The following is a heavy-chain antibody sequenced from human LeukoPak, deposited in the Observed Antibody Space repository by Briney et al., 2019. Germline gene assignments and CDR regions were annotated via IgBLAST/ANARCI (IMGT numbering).Heavy chain of an antibody. CDR2: IRQYGREI. Sequence: GGSLRLSCAASGLTFRTYWMYWVRQARGKGLEWVAQIRQYGREIYYLDSMKGRFTISRDDADNSGFLQMNSLRVEDTAVYYCATDRGALWGQGTLVTVSS. D-gene: IGHD5-12*01. V-gene: IGHV3-7*03. CDR1: GLTFRTYW. CDR3: ATDRGAL. J-gene: IGHJ4*02.